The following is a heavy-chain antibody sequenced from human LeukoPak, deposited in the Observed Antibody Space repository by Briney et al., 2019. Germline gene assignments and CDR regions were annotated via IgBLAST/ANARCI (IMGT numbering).Heavy chain of an antibody. CDR3: ARRPYSTSPGAFDI. Sequence: GESLKISCKGSGYSFTTYWIGWVRQMPGEGLEWMGITYPGDSDTRYSPSFQGQVTISADKSITTAYLQWSSLKASDTAMYYCARRPYSTSPGAFDIWGQGTMVTVSS. V-gene: IGHV5-51*01. D-gene: IGHD6-13*01. J-gene: IGHJ3*02. CDR1: GYSFTTYW. CDR2: TYPGDSDT.